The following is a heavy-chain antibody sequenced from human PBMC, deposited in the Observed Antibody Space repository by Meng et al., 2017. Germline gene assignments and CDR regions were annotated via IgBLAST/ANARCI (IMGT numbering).Heavy chain of an antibody. CDR1: GGSISSSSYY. J-gene: IGHJ5*02. V-gene: IGHV4-39*07. D-gene: IGHD2-15*01. Sequence: SETLSLTCTVSGGSISSSSYYWGWIRQPPGKGLEWIGSIYYSGSTYYNPSLKSRVTISVDTSKNQFSLKLSSVTAADTAVYYCARGAGYCSGGSCYEPWGQERWSPSPQ. CDR3: ARGAGYCSGGSCYEP. CDR2: IYYSGST.